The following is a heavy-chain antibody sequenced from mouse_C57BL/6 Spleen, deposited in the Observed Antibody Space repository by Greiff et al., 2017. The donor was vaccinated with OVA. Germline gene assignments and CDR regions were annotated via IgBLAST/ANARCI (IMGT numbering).Heavy chain of an antibody. J-gene: IGHJ2*01. CDR3: ARDGYDGGYFDY. V-gene: IGHV5-17*01. CDR2: ISSGSSTI. D-gene: IGHD2-2*01. CDR1: GFTFSDYG. Sequence: EVNVVESGGGLVKPGGSLKLSCAASGFTFSDYGMHWVRQAPEKGLEWVANISSGSSTISYADPVKGRFNISRDNDKNTLFLQSTSLWSEDTAMYCCARDGYDGGYFDYWGQGTTLTVSS.